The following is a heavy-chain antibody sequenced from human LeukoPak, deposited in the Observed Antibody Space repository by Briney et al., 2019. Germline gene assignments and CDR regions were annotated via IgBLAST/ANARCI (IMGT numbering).Heavy chain of an antibody. D-gene: IGHD3-10*01. Sequence: GGSLRLSCAASGFTFSSYWMHWVRQAPGKGLVWVSGINTDGSSTSYADSVKGRFTISRDNANNTLYLQMNSLRAEDTAVYYCAKGEVVRGVVLNWFDPWGQGTLVTVSS. CDR1: GFTFSSYW. CDR3: AKGEVVRGVVLNWFDP. V-gene: IGHV3-74*01. CDR2: INTDGSST. J-gene: IGHJ5*02.